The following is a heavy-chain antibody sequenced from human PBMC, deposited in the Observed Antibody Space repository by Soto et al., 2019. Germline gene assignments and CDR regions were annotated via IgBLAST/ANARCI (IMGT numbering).Heavy chain of an antibody. CDR1: GGSISSYY. J-gene: IGHJ6*03. CDR3: ATQNPLWFGYYYMDV. V-gene: IGHV4-59*08. CDR2: IYYSGGT. Sequence: SETLSLTCTVSGGSISSYYWSWIRQPPGKGLEWIGYIYYSGGTNYNPSLKSRVTISVDTSKNQFSLKLSSVTAADTAVYYCATQNPLWFGYYYMDVWGKGTTVTVSS. D-gene: IGHD3-10*01.